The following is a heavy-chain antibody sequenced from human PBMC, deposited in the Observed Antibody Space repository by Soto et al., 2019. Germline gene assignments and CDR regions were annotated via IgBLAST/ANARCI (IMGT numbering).Heavy chain of an antibody. CDR2: INESGGT. CDR1: GGSLSSYH. Sequence: SETLSLTCAVYGGSLSSYHWSWIRQSPGKGLEWIGEINESGGTNYSPSLKSRVTISVDTSKNQFSLTLNSVTAADTAVYYCASHRGSWGSFRYRWLDPWGQGTVVTVSS. J-gene: IGHJ5*02. D-gene: IGHD3-16*02. V-gene: IGHV4-34*01. CDR3: ASHRGSWGSFRYRWLDP.